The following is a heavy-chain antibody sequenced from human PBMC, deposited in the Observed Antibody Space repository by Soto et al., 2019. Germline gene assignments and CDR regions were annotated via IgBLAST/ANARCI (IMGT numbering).Heavy chain of an antibody. J-gene: IGHJ4*02. CDR1: GFTFSSYA. CDR3: AKEEENIVVVVAATFPFDY. CDR2: ISGSGGST. Sequence: GGSLRLSCAASGFTFSSYAMSWVRQAPGKGLEWVSAISGSGGSTYYADSVKGRFTISRDNSKNTLYLQMNSLRAEDTAVYYCAKEEENIVVVVAATFPFDYWGQGTLVTVSS. D-gene: IGHD2-15*01. V-gene: IGHV3-23*01.